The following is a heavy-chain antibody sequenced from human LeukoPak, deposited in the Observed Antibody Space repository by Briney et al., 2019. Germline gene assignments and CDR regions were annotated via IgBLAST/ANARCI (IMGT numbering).Heavy chain of an antibody. CDR3: ARSSYAMIVVVTPDDAFDI. D-gene: IGHD3-22*01. CDR1: GGTFISYA. Sequence: ASVKVSCKASGGTFISYAISWVRQAPGQGLEWMGRIIPILGIANYAQKFQGRVTITADKSTSPAYMALSSLRSEDTAVYYCARSSYAMIVVVTPDDAFDIWGQGTMVTVSS. V-gene: IGHV1-69*04. J-gene: IGHJ3*02. CDR2: IIPILGIA.